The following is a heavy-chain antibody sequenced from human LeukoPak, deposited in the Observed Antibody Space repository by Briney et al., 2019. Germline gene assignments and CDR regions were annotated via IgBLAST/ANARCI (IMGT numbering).Heavy chain of an antibody. Sequence: GGSLRLSCAASGFSFSSYWMHWVRQAPGKGLVWVSRINSDGSSTIYADSVKGRFTISRDNTKNTLYLQMNSLRAEDTALYYCTRGYVGIDYWGQGTLVTVSS. CDR2: INSDGSST. CDR3: TRGYVGIDY. V-gene: IGHV3-74*01. D-gene: IGHD5-12*01. J-gene: IGHJ4*02. CDR1: GFSFSSYW.